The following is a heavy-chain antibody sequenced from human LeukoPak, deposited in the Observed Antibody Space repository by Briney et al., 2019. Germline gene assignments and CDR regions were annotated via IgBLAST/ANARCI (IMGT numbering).Heavy chain of an antibody. D-gene: IGHD6-13*01. CDR1: GFTFSSYW. CDR2: IRYDGSNK. Sequence: GGSLRLSCAASGFTFSSYWMSWVRQAPGKGLEWVAFIRYDGSNKYYADSVKGRFTISRDNSKNTLYLQMNSLRAEDTAVYYCAKSQPVAAAVKLRVLDYWGQGTLVTVSS. J-gene: IGHJ4*02. V-gene: IGHV3-30*02. CDR3: AKSQPVAAAVKLRVLDY.